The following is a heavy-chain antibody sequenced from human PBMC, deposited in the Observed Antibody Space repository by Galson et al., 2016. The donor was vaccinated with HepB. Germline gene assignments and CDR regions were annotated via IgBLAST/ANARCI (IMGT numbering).Heavy chain of an antibody. CDR1: GYTFAKYW. CDR2: IYPDDSDA. Sequence: QSGAEVKEPGKSVKISCKGSGYTFAKYWIGWVRQMPGKGLEWMGIIYPDDSDARYRPSFQGQVTISADESINTAYLQWNTLRVTDSAIYYCAGQDISLPGANSFDYWGQGALVIVSS. J-gene: IGHJ4*02. V-gene: IGHV5-51*01. CDR3: AGQDISLPGANSFDY. D-gene: IGHD2/OR15-2a*01.